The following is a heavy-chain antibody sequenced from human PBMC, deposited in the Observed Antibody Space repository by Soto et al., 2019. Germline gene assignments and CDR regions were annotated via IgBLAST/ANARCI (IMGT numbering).Heavy chain of an antibody. CDR2: INSASTTT. Sequence: DVQLVESGGGLVQPGGSLRLSCAASGFPFSTYPMHWVRQAPGQGLEWISYINSASTTTFHADSVKGRFTVSRDNAKNSLYLQLTSLRLEDTAVYYCTRDLSQWGQGTLVTVSS. CDR1: GFPFSTYP. V-gene: IGHV3-48*01. CDR3: TRDLSQ. J-gene: IGHJ4*02.